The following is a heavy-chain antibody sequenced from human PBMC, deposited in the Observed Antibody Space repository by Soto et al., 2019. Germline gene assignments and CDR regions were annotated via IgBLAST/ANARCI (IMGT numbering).Heavy chain of an antibody. CDR3: ARDWRTAGTTGWFDP. V-gene: IGHV3-30-3*01. CDR2: ISYDGTTK. Sequence: QEQVVESGGGVVQPGRSLRLSCAASGFTFSTHAMHWVRQAPGRGLEWVAIISYDGTTKDYADSVKGRFTISRDNSKNGVYLQMNSLGSEDTALYHCARDWRTAGTTGWFDPWGQGTLVTVSS. J-gene: IGHJ5*02. D-gene: IGHD6-19*01. CDR1: GFTFSTHA.